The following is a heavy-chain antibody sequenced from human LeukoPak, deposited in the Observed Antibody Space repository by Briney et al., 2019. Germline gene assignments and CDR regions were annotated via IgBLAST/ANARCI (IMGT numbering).Heavy chain of an antibody. CDR3: AKEAAIFDSPYFDY. J-gene: IGHJ4*02. V-gene: IGHV3-30-3*01. CDR1: GFTFSSYA. D-gene: IGHD3-3*01. Sequence: GGSLRLSCAASGFTFSSYAMHWVRQAPGKGLEWVAVISYDGGSKYYADSVKGRFTISRDNSKNTLYLQMNSLRAEDTAVYYCAKEAAIFDSPYFDYWGQGTLVTVSS. CDR2: ISYDGGSK.